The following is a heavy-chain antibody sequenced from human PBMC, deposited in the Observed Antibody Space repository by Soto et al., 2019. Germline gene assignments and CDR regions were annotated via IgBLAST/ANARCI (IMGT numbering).Heavy chain of an antibody. CDR2: ISHSGHT. Sequence: SETLSLPCAVSGGSISGGVYSWTWIRQPPGKGLEWIGYISHSGHTNYNPSLKSRVTISVDTSKNQFSLKLTSVTAVDTAVYYCARALWGPAGHINWFDPWGQGTLVTVSS. CDR3: ARALWGPAGHINWFDP. J-gene: IGHJ5*02. D-gene: IGHD2-2*01. CDR1: GGSISGGVYS. V-gene: IGHV4-61*08.